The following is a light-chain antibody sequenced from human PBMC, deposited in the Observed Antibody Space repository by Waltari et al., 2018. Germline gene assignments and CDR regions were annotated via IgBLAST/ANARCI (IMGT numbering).Light chain of an antibody. CDR3: QQYNSYSLLS. J-gene: IGKJ4*01. Sequence: DIQMTQSPSTLSASVGDRVIFSCRASQSISKWLACYQQKPGKAPKLLIYKASTLESVVPSRFSGSGSGTEFTLTISSLQPEDFATYYCQQYNSYSLLSFGGGTKVEIK. CDR2: KAS. CDR1: QSISKW. V-gene: IGKV1-5*03.